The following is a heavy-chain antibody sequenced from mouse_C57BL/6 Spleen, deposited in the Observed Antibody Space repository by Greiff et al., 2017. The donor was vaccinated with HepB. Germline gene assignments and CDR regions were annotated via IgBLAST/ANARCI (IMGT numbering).Heavy chain of an antibody. J-gene: IGHJ4*01. Sequence: QVHVKQSGAELARPGASVKLSCKASGYTFTSYGISWVKQRTGQGLEWIGEIYPRSGNTYYNEKFKGKATLTADKSSSTAYMELRSLTSEDSAVYFCARGGGSGYVEGYYAMDYWGQGTSVTVSS. D-gene: IGHD3-2*02. CDR2: IYPRSGNT. CDR3: ARGGGSGYVEGYYAMDY. V-gene: IGHV1-81*01. CDR1: GYTFTSYG.